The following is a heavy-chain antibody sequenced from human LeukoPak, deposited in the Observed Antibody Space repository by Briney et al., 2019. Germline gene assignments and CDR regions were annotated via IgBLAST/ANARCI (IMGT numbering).Heavy chain of an antibody. V-gene: IGHV3-48*04. D-gene: IGHD3-10*02. Sequence: GGSLRLSCAASGFTFSSYSMNWVRQAPGKGLEWVSYISSSGSTIYYADSVKGRFTISRDNAKNSLYLQMNSLRAEDTVVYYCAELGITMIGGVWGKGTTVTISS. CDR1: GFTFSSYS. J-gene: IGHJ6*04. CDR3: AELGITMIGGV. CDR2: ISSSGSTI.